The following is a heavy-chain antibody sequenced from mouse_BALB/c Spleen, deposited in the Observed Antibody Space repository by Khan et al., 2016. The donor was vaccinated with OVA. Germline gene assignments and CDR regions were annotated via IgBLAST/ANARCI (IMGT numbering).Heavy chain of an antibody. Sequence: VELVESGAELMKPGASVKISCKATGYTFSSYWIEWVKQRPGHGLEWIGEILPGSGRNNYNEKFKGKATFTADTSSNTACMQLSSLTSADSAVYYCARGNYYGSSSWFGYWGQGTLVTVSA. CDR1: GYTFSSYW. CDR2: ILPGSGRN. D-gene: IGHD1-1*01. V-gene: IGHV1-9*01. CDR3: ARGNYYGSSSWFGY. J-gene: IGHJ3*01.